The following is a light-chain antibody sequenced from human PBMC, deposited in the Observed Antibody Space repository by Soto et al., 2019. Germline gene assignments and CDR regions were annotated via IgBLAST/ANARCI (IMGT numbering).Light chain of an antibody. CDR3: CSYAGSSTFVV. J-gene: IGLJ2*01. Sequence: QSALTQPASVSGSRGQSITISCAGTSSDVGSYNFVSWYQQHPGKAPKLMIYEGNKRPSGVSNRFSGSKSGNTASLTISGRQAADEAEYYCCSYAGSSTFVVFGGGTKLTVL. CDR2: EGN. CDR1: SSDVGSYNF. V-gene: IGLV2-23*03.